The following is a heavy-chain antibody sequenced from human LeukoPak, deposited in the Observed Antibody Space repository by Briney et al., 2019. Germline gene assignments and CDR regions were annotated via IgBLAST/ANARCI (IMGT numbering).Heavy chain of an antibody. Sequence: QSGGALRLSCAASGFTFSSYAMRWVRQAPGKGLEWVSAISGSGGSTYYADSVKGRFTISRDNSKNTLYLQMNSLRAEDTAVYYCAKAGSSRTAPFGYWGQGTLVTVSS. CDR2: ISGSGGST. CDR1: GFTFSSYA. D-gene: IGHD2-2*01. V-gene: IGHV3-23*01. J-gene: IGHJ4*02. CDR3: AKAGSSRTAPFGY.